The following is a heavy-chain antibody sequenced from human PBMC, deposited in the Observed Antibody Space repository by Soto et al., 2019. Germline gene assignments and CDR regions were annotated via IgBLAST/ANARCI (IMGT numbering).Heavy chain of an antibody. J-gene: IGHJ5*02. CDR2: IYYSGST. CDR3: ARVSIVVVVAATRFDP. CDR1: GGSISSGGYY. V-gene: IGHV4-31*03. D-gene: IGHD2-15*01. Sequence: LSLTCTVSGGSISSGGYYWSWIRQHPGKGLEWIGYIYYSGSTYYEPSLKSRVTISVDTSKNQFSLKLNSVTAADTAVYYCARVSIVVVVAATRFDPWGQGTLVTVSS.